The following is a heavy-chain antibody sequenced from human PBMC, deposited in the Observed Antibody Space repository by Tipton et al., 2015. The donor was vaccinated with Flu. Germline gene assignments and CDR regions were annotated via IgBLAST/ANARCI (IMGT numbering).Heavy chain of an antibody. J-gene: IGHJ4*02. D-gene: IGHD3-10*01. Sequence: TLSLTCTVSGGSINSYYWSWIRQSAGKGLEWIGRIYSSGSTNYNPSLKSRVTMSVDTSKNQFSLKMSSVTAVDTAVYYCARFSVRGESDYWGQGTLVTVSS. V-gene: IGHV4-4*07. CDR2: IYSSGST. CDR1: GGSINSYY. CDR3: ARFSVRGESDY.